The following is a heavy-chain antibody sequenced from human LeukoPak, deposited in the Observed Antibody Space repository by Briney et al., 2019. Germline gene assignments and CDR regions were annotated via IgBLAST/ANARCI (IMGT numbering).Heavy chain of an antibody. CDR2: INPNSGGT. CDR1: GYTYTGYY. V-gene: IGHV1-2*02. J-gene: IGHJ3*02. D-gene: IGHD7-27*01. Sequence: ASVKDSCKASGYTYTGYYLHWVRQPPGQGLEWVGWINPNSGGTNYAQKFHGRVTMTRDTSISTAYMELSRLRSDDTAVYYCARAPGAFDIWGQGTMVTVSS. CDR3: ARAPGAFDI.